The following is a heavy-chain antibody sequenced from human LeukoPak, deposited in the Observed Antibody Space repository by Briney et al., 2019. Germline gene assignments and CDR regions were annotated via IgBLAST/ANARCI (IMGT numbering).Heavy chain of an antibody. CDR2: LSYSGST. V-gene: IGHV4-59*01. D-gene: IGHD1-26*01. CDR3: ARDGVGATMGLDY. CDR1: AGSFSGYY. Sequence: SETLSLTCAVYAGSFSGYYWGWIRQPPGKGLEWVGYLSYSGSTNYNPSLKSRVTISVDTSKNQFSLQLSSVTAADTAVYYCARDGVGATMGLDYWGQGTLVTVSS. J-gene: IGHJ4*02.